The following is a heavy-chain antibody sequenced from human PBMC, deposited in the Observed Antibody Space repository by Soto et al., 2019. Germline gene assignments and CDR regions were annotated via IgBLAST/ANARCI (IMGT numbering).Heavy chain of an antibody. J-gene: IGHJ6*02. CDR1: GFTFSSYW. Sequence: GGSLRLSCAASGFTFSSYWMHWVRQAPGKGLVWVSDINSDGSSTSYADSVKGRVTISRDNAKNTLYLQMNSLRAEDTAVYYCAREFPADPYCSSNSCYVYYYYGMDVWGQGTTVTVSS. V-gene: IGHV3-74*01. CDR3: AREFPADPYCSSNSCYVYYYYGMDV. CDR2: INSDGSST. D-gene: IGHD2-2*01.